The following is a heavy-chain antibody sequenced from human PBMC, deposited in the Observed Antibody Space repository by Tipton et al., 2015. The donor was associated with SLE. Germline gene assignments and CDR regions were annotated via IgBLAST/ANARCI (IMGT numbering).Heavy chain of an antibody. J-gene: IGHJ6*02. V-gene: IGHV3-74*01. CDR3: ARHYPSGDFWDYYGLDV. D-gene: IGHD3-3*01. CDR1: GFVFSRFW. Sequence: SLRLSCAASGFVFSRFWMHWVRRSPGKGLDWVSYINNDGSMTRYADSLKGRFTISRDNAKNSLYLQIDSLRAEDTALYYCARHYPSGDFWDYYGLDVWGQGTTVTVSS. CDR2: INNDGSMT.